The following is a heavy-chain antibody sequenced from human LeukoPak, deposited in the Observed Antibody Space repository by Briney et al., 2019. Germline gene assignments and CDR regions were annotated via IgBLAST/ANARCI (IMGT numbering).Heavy chain of an antibody. Sequence: SETPSLTCTVSGGSISSYYWSWIRQPPGKGLEWIGYIYYSGSTNYNPSLKSRVTISVDTSKNQFSLKLSSVTAADTAVYYCAREGPSMVRGVIDYWGQGTLVTVSS. CDR2: IYYSGST. CDR3: AREGPSMVRGVIDY. V-gene: IGHV4-59*01. J-gene: IGHJ4*02. D-gene: IGHD3-10*01. CDR1: GGSISSYY.